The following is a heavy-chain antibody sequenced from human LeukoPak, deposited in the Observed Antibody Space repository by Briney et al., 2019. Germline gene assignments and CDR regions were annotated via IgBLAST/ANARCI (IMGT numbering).Heavy chain of an antibody. Sequence: GGSLRLSCAASGFAFSSYGMSWVRQAPGKGLEWVSAISGSGGSTYYADSVKGRFTISRDNSKNTLYLQMNSLRAEDTAVYYCANFNYYGSGSYDYWGQGTLVTVSS. CDR2: ISGSGGST. CDR3: ANFNYYGSGSYDY. V-gene: IGHV3-23*01. J-gene: IGHJ4*02. CDR1: GFAFSSYG. D-gene: IGHD3-10*01.